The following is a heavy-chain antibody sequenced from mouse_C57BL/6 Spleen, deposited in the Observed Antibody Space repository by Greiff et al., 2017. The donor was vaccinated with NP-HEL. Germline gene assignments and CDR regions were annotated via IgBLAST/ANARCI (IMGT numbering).Heavy chain of an antibody. J-gene: IGHJ3*01. D-gene: IGHD2-4*01. Sequence: QVQLQQPGAELVKPGASVKVSCKASGYTFTSYWMHWVKQRPGQGLEWIGRIHPSDSDTNYNQKFKGKATLTVDKSSSTAYMQLSSLTSEDSAVYYCAIDGRLRPLSWFAYWGQGTLVTVSA. CDR3: AIDGRLRPLSWFAY. V-gene: IGHV1-74*01. CDR2: IHPSDSDT. CDR1: GYTFTSYW.